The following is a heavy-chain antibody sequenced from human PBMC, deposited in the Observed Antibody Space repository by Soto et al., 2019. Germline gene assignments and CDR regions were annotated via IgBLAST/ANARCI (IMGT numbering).Heavy chain of an antibody. V-gene: IGHV3-7*01. CDR2: IKQDGSEK. Sequence: AGGSLRLSCAASGFTFSSYWMSWVRQAPGKGLEWVANIKQDGSEKYYVDSAKGRFTISRDNAKNSLYLQMNSLRAEDTAVYYCASYGYDNYYYYGMDVWGQGTTVTVSS. CDR1: GFTFSSYW. D-gene: IGHD5-18*01. CDR3: ASYGYDNYYYYGMDV. J-gene: IGHJ6*02.